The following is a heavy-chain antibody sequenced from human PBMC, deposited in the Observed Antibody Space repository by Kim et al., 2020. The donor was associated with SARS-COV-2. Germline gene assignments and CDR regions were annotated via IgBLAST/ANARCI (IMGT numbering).Heavy chain of an antibody. J-gene: IGHJ4*02. CDR3: ARDLWQWLAYGDY. D-gene: IGHD6-19*01. V-gene: IGHV3-23*01. Sequence: YACCVKGRLTISRDNCKNTLYLQMNSQRAEDTDVYYCARDLWQWLAYGDYWGQGTLVTVSS.